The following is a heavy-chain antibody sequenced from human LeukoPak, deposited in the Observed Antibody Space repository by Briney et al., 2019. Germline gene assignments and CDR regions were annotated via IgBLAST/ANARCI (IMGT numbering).Heavy chain of an antibody. CDR3: ARTPRDGFNSPYFDY. V-gene: IGHV4-39*01. Sequence: NSSETLSLTCTVSGGSISSSSYYWGWIRQPPGKGLERIGSIYYSGNTYHNPSLKSRVTISVDTSKNQFSLKLSSVTAADTAVYYCARTPRDGFNSPYFDYWGQGTLVTVSS. CDR1: GGSISSSSYY. CDR2: IYYSGNT. J-gene: IGHJ4*02. D-gene: IGHD5-24*01.